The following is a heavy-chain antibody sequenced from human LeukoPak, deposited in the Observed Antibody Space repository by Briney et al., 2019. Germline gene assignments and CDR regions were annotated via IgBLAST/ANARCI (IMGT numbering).Heavy chain of an antibody. CDR1: GYTFTSCD. D-gene: IGHD6-19*01. CDR3: TRGSSGRRDN. CDR2: MNPNSGNT. Sequence: ASVTVSCKPSGYTFTSCDINWVRQATGQGLEWMGWMNPNSGNTGYGQSFQGRITMTRDISIGTAYMELSNLTSEDTAIYYCTRGSSGRRDNWGQGTLVTVS. V-gene: IGHV1-8*01. J-gene: IGHJ4*02.